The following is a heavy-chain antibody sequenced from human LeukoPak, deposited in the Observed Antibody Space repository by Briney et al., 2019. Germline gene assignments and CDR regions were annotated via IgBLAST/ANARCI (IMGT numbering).Heavy chain of an antibody. CDR1: EFTFSNYV. D-gene: IGHD5-24*01. V-gene: IGHV3-23*01. J-gene: IGHJ3*02. Sequence: GGSLRLSCAASEFTFSNYVMNWVRQAPGKGLEWVSSIRQSGDIAYYADSVKGRFTISRDNSKNTLSLQMNSLSREDTAIYYCVRRGGSDGWGAFDIWGQGTVVTVSS. CDR2: IRQSGDIA. CDR3: VRRGGSDGWGAFDI.